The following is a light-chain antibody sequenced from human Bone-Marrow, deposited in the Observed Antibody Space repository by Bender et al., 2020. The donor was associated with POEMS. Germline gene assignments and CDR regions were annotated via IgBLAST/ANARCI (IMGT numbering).Light chain of an antibody. V-gene: IGLV3-1*01. Sequence: SYEVTQPPSVSGSPGQTASITCSGDDLGDKYVAWYQQKPGQSPVLVIYQDTKRPSGIPERFSGSNSGNTATLTISGTQAMDEADYYCQAWDPYSVIFGGGTKLTVL. CDR1: DLGDKY. J-gene: IGLJ2*01. CDR3: QAWDPYSVI. CDR2: QDT.